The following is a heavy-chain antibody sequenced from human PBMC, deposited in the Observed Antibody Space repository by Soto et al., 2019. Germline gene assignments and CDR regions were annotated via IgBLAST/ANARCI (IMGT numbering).Heavy chain of an antibody. D-gene: IGHD3-3*01. CDR2: IYDSETT. CDR3: ARENFGVVIHDAFDL. Sequence: QVQLQESGPGLVRPSQTLSLTFTVSGGSVSSGSYYWNWIRQHPGKGLEWLGYIYDSETTYYNPSLKSRLTISVDTSKNQFSLKVTSVTPADTAVYYCARENFGVVIHDAFDLWGQGTMVTVSS. CDR1: GGSVSSGSYY. J-gene: IGHJ3*01. V-gene: IGHV4-31*03.